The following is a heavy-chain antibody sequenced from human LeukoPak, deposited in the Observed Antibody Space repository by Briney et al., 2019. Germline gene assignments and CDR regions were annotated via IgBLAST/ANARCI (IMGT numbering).Heavy chain of an antibody. CDR3: ARTQPDMVSCFDP. CDR1: GYTFTNYG. D-gene: IGHD5-18*01. J-gene: IGHJ5*02. Sequence: GASVKVSCKASGYTFTNYGISWLRQAPGQGLQWMGWISAYNGNTNYIQKLQGRVNMTTDTSTNTAYMELRSLRSDDTAVYYCARTQPDMVSCFDPWGQGTLVAVSS. CDR2: ISAYNGNT. V-gene: IGHV1-18*04.